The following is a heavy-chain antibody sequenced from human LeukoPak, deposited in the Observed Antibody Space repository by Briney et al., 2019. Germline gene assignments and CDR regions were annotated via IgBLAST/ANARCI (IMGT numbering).Heavy chain of an antibody. CDR1: GGSISSGDFY. J-gene: IGHJ4*02. CDR3: ARYQYSSSALFDY. CDR2: ISYSEKT. V-gene: IGHV4-30-4*01. D-gene: IGHD6-6*01. Sequence: SETLSLTCTVSGGSISSGDFYWSWIRQPPGKGLEWIGYISYSEKTYYNPSLKSRVTISVDTSKNQFSLKLSSVTAADTAVYYCARYQYSSSALFDYWGQGTLVTVSS.